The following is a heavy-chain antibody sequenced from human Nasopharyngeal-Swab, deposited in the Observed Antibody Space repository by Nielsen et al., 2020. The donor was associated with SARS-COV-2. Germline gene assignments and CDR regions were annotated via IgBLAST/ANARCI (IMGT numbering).Heavy chain of an antibody. J-gene: IGHJ4*02. Sequence: SGPTLVKPTETLTLTCTVSGFSLTTDTTGVTWIRQPPGKALEWLAVTFSTDEKSYSASLKSRLTIPKDTSKSQVVLTMANMVPVDTATYYCARLGCTSISCHIDHWGQGTLVTVSS. D-gene: IGHD2-2*01. V-gene: IGHV2-26*01. CDR2: TFSTDEK. CDR3: ARLGCTSISCHIDH. CDR1: GFSLTTDTTG.